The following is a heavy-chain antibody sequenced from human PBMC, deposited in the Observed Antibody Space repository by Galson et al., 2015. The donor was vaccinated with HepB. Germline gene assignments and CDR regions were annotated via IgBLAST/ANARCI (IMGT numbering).Heavy chain of an antibody. J-gene: IGHJ6*02. V-gene: IGHV1-69*01. CDR1: GGTFSSYA. Sequence: SCKASGGTFSSYAISWVRQAPGQGLEWMGGIIPIFGTANYAQKFRGRVTITADESTSTAYMELSSLRSEDTAVYYCARVRGYCANGVCSKYGMDVWGQGTTVTVSS. D-gene: IGHD2-8*01. CDR2: IIPIFGTA. CDR3: ARVRGYCANGVCSKYGMDV.